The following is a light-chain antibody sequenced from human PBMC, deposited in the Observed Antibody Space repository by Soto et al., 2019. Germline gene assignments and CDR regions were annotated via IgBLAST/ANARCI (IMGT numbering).Light chain of an antibody. Sequence: QSALTQPPSASGSLGQSVTISCTGSSSDVGTYNYVSWYQQYPGKAPKLMIYDVTKRPSGVPDRFSGSKSGNTASLTVSGLQADDEADYYCSSYAGSNNFVVFGGGTKLTVL. V-gene: IGLV2-8*01. CDR1: SSDVGTYNY. J-gene: IGLJ2*01. CDR3: SSYAGSNNFVV. CDR2: DVT.